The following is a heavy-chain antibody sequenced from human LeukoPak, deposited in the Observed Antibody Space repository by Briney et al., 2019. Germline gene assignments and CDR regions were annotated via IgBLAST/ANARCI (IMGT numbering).Heavy chain of an antibody. V-gene: IGHV3-7*03. CDR3: ARGRDGKYY. J-gene: IGHJ4*02. D-gene: IGHD1-1*01. CDR2: IGQDGTEN. CDR1: GFAFNTYW. Sequence: GGSLRLSCAASGFAFNTYWMSWVRQASGKGLEWVANIGQDGTENHHVDFVRGRFTISRDNAKNSVFLQTNSLRAEDTAMYYCARGRDGKYYWGKGTLVTVAS.